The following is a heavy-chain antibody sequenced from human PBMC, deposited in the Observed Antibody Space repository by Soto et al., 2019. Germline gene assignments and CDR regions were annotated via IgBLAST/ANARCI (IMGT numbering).Heavy chain of an antibody. CDR1: GYTFTSYG. Sequence: QVQLVQSGGEVTKPGASVKVSCKSSGYTFTSYGVSWVRQAPGQGLEWLGWISVYTGNTKQAQKFQDRVTLTTEASTGTAYRELRSLRSDDPAVYYCARDRCTTDRCYTHHFDAWGQGTTVTVSS. J-gene: IGHJ6*02. CDR3: ARDRCTTDRCYTHHFDA. D-gene: IGHD2-8*01. V-gene: IGHV1-18*04. CDR2: ISVYTGNT.